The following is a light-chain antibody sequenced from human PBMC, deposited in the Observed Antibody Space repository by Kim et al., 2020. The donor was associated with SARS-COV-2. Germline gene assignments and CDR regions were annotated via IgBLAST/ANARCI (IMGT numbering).Light chain of an antibody. J-gene: IGKJ4*01. V-gene: IGKV1-39*01. CDR1: QSITTY. CDR3: HQSYSRPAT. Sequence: DIQMTQSPSSLSASVGDRVTITCRASQSITTYLNEYQQKLGAAPNLLLYVAYNLQGGVPSRFSGSGSGTDFTLTISSLQPEAVATYFCHQSYSRPATFGGGTKVEIK. CDR2: VAY.